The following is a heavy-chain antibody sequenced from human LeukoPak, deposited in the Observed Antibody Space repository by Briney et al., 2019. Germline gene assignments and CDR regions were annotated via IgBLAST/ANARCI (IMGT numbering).Heavy chain of an antibody. J-gene: IGHJ3*02. V-gene: IGHV1-46*01. CDR2: INPSGGST. CDR1: GYTFTSYY. Sequence: ASVRVSCKASGYTFTSYYMHWVRQAPGQGLEWMGIINPSGGSTSYAQKFQGRVTMTRDTSTSTVYMELSSLRSEDTAVYYCANNKLGFDAFDIWGQGTMVTVSS. CDR3: ANNKLGFDAFDI. D-gene: IGHD7-27*01.